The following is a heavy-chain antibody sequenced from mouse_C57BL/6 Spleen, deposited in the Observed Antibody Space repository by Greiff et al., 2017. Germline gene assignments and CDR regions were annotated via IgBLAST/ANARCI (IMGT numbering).Heavy chain of an antibody. CDR1: GFTFSSYA. J-gene: IGHJ1*03. CDR3: ARDPPYDYDRYFDV. D-gene: IGHD2-4*01. Sequence: EVKVVESGGGLVKPGGSLKLSCAASGFTFSSYAMSWVRQTPEKRLEWVATISDGGSYTYYPDNVKGRFTISRDNAKNNLYLQMSHLKSEDTAMYYCARDPPYDYDRYFDVWGTGTTVTVSS. V-gene: IGHV5-4*01. CDR2: ISDGGSYT.